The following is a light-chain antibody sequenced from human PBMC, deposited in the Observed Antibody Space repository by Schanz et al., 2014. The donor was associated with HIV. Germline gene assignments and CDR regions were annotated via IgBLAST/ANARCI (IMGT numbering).Light chain of an antibody. CDR3: QQYGSSPLFT. Sequence: IVLTQSPGTLSLSPGERATLFCRASQTVSSNSLGWYQQKRGQVPRLLIYSASRRANGIPDRFSGSGSGTDFTLTISRLEPEDFAVYYCQQYGSSPLFTFGPGTKVDIK. CDR2: SAS. CDR1: QTVSSNS. J-gene: IGKJ3*01. V-gene: IGKV3-20*01.